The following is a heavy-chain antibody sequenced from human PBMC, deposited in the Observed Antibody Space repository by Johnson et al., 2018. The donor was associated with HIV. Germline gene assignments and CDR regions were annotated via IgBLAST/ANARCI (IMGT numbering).Heavy chain of an antibody. J-gene: IGHJ3*02. D-gene: IGHD3-9*01. V-gene: IGHV3-15*01. CDR3: ARDDILTGYYDAFDI. CDR2: IKSKTDGGTT. CDR1: GFTFSNAW. Sequence: VQLVESGGGLVQPGGSLRLSCAASGFTFSNAWMSWVRQAPGKGLEWVGRIKSKTDGGTTDYAAPVKGRFTISRDDSKNTLYLQMNSLRAEDTAVYYCARDDILTGYYDAFDIWGQGTMVTVSS.